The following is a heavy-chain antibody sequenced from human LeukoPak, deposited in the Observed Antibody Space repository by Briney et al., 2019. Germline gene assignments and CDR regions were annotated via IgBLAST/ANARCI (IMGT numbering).Heavy chain of an antibody. J-gene: IGHJ4*02. CDR3: ARGSSGWLARSDY. CDR2: IGTAGEI. D-gene: IGHD6-19*01. V-gene: IGHV3-13*01. CDR1: GFPFSSYD. Sequence: GGSLRLSCAASGFPFSSYDIHWVRQATGKGLEWVSGIGTAGEIYYPGSVKGRFTISRENAKNSLYLQMNSLRAGDTAVYYCARGSSGWLARSDYWGQGTLVTVSS.